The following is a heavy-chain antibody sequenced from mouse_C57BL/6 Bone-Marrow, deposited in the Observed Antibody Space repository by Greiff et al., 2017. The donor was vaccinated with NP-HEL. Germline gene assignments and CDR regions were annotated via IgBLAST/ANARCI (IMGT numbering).Heavy chain of an antibody. D-gene: IGHD2-2*01. CDR1: GFTFSSYA. J-gene: IGHJ2*01. V-gene: IGHV5-4*01. CDR3: ARNVVTTEDFDY. Sequence: EVQGVESGGGLVKPGGSLKLSCAASGFTFSSYAMSWVRQTPEKRLEWVATISDGGSYTYYPDNVKGRFTISRDNAKNNLYLQMSHLKSEDTAMYYCARNVVTTEDFDYGGQGTTLTVSS. CDR2: ISDGGSYT.